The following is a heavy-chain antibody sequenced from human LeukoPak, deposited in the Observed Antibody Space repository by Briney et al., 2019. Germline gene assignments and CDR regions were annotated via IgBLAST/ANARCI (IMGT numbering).Heavy chain of an antibody. CDR1: GGSIGNYY. CDR3: ARAGTNWSSGCYFDY. CDR2: IYYSGST. D-gene: IGHD1-1*01. V-gene: IGHV4-59*01. Sequence: KPSETLSLTCTVSGGSIGNYYWSWIRQPPGKGLECLGYIYYSGSTNYSPSLRSRLTVSLDTSKNQFSLKLSSVTAADTAVYYCARAGTNWSSGCYFDYWGQGALVTVSS. J-gene: IGHJ4*02.